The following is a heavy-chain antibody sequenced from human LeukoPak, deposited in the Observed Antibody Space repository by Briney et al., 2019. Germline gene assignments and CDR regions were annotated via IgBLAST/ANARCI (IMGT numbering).Heavy chain of an antibody. V-gene: IGHV1-46*01. CDR3: ARDMSVGATGY. Sequence: ASVKVSCXASGYTFTSYYMHWVRQAPGQGLEWMGIINPSGGSTSYAQKFQGRVTMTRDTSTSTVYMELSSLRSEDTAVYYCARDMSVGATGYWGQGTLVTVSS. CDR2: INPSGGST. J-gene: IGHJ4*02. CDR1: GYTFTSYY. D-gene: IGHD1-26*01.